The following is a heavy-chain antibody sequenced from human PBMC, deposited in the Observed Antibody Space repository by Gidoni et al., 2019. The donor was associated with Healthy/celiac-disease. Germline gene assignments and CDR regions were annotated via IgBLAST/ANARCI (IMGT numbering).Heavy chain of an antibody. CDR3: ARVKIRGLATSRYGMDV. CDR1: GYTFTSYG. J-gene: IGHJ6*02. D-gene: IGHD6-19*01. CDR2: ISAYNGNT. Sequence: QVQLVQSGAEVKKPGASVKVSCKASGYTFTSYGISWVRQAPGQGLEWMGWISAYNGNTNYAQKLQGRVTMTTATSTSTAYMELRSLRSDDTAVYYCARVKIRGLATSRYGMDVWGQGTTVTVSS. V-gene: IGHV1-18*01.